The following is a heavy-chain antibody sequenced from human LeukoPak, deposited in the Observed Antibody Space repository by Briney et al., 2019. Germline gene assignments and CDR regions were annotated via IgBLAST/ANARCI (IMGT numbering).Heavy chain of an antibody. CDR3: AKSGLNRFDY. CDR2: ISAYNGNT. D-gene: IGHD3-3*01. CDR1: GYTFTNYA. Sequence: ASVKVSCKTSGYTFTNYAMNWVRQAPGQGLEWMGWISAYNGNTNYAQNLQGRVTMTTDTSTSTAYMELRSLRSDDTAVYYCAKSGLNRFDYWGQGILVTVSS. J-gene: IGHJ4*02. V-gene: IGHV1-18*01.